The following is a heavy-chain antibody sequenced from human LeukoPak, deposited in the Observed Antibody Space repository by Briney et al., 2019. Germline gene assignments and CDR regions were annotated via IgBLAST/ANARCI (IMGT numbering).Heavy chain of an antibody. CDR2: IRYDGSNK. J-gene: IGHJ4*02. V-gene: IGHV3-30*02. CDR1: GFTFSSYG. D-gene: IGHD6-13*01. Sequence: GGTLRLSCEASGFTFSSYGMHWVRQAPGKGLEWVAIIRYDGSNKYYADSVKGRFTISRDNSKNTLYLQMNSLRAEDTAVYYCAKVQTPGTHFFDYWGQGTLVTVSS. CDR3: AKVQTPGTHFFDY.